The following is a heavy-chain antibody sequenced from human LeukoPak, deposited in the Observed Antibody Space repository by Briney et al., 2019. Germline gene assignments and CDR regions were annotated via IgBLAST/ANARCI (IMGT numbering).Heavy chain of an antibody. CDR2: INGDGSHS. Sequence: QPGGSLRLSCAASRFTFSNYWMTWVRQAPGKGLERVADINGDGSHSYCVDSVKGRFTLSRDNAKNSLFLQMNSLRAEDTAVYYCVKNSGWYCLDYWGQGTLVTVSS. CDR3: VKNSGWYCLDY. J-gene: IGHJ4*02. V-gene: IGHV3-7*03. D-gene: IGHD6-13*01. CDR1: RFTFSNYW.